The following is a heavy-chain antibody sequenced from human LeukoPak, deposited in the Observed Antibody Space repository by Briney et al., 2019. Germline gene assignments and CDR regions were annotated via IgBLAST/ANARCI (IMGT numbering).Heavy chain of an antibody. Sequence: GGSLRLSCAASGFTFNDFYMTWIRQAPGRGLEWVSSISGSGATMCYADSVKGRFTISRDNAKNSLFLQMSSLRADDTAVYYCARDLRLILLTAPTDHWGLGTLVTVSS. D-gene: IGHD1-20*01. CDR3: ARDLRLILLTAPTDH. J-gene: IGHJ4*02. CDR2: ISGSGATM. V-gene: IGHV3-11*01. CDR1: GFTFNDFY.